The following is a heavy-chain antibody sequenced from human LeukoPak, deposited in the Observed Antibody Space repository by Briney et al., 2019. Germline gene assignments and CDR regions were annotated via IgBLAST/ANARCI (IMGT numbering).Heavy chain of an antibody. CDR1: GFTFSSYS. CDR2: IRGSGDTT. V-gene: IGHV3-23*01. J-gene: IGHJ5*02. Sequence: GGSLRLSCAASGFTFSSYSISWVRQAPGQGLEWVSTIRGSGDTTYYTDSVKGRFTISRDNSKNTLYLQLNSLRAEDTAIYYCAKNYADYVNWFDPWGQGTLVTVSS. CDR3: AKNYADYVNWFDP. D-gene: IGHD4-17*01.